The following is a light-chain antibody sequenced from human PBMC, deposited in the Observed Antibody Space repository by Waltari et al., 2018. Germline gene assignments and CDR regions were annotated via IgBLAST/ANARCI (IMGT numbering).Light chain of an antibody. CDR1: SSNIGGTSY. CDR2: RNN. CDR3: AAWDDSLSTLL. J-gene: IGLJ2*01. V-gene: IGLV1-47*01. Sequence: QSVLTQAPSASGTPGQRVTISCSGSSSNIGGTSYVYLYQQLPGTAPRLLIYRNNKRPSGVPDRFSGSKSGKSASLAISGLRSEDEADYYCAAWDDSLSTLLFGGGTKLTVL.